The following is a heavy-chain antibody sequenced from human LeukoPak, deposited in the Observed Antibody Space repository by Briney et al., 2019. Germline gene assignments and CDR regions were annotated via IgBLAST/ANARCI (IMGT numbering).Heavy chain of an antibody. CDR2: IYSGGST. V-gene: IGHV3-66*01. Sequence: GGSLRLSCAASGFTFSSYAMSWVRQAPGKGLEWVSVIYSGGSTYYADSVKGRFTISRDNSKNTLYLQMNSLRAEDTAVYYCARDDYGDYGLIDYWGQGTLVTVSS. D-gene: IGHD4-17*01. CDR1: GFTFSSYA. CDR3: ARDDYGDYGLIDY. J-gene: IGHJ4*02.